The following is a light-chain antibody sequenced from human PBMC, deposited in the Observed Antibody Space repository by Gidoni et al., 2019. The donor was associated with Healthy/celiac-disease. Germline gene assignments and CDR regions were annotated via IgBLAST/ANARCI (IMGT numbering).Light chain of an antibody. CDR3: RSYTSSSTHVV. CDR1: SSDVGGYNY. V-gene: IGLV2-14*01. CDR2: EVS. J-gene: IGLJ2*01. Sequence: QSALTQPASVSGSPGQSITISCTGTSSDVGGYNYVSWYQQPPGKAPKLMIYEVSNRPSGVSNRFSGSKSGNTASLTISGPQAEDEADYYCRSYTSSSTHVVFGGGTKLTVL.